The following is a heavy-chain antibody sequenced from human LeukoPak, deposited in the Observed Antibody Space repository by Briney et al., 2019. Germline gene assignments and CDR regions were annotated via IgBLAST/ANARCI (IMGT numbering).Heavy chain of an antibody. J-gene: IGHJ4*02. Sequence: ASVKVSCKVSGYTLTKLSMHWGRQAPGQGLEWMGGFDPEDGETIYAQKFQGRVTMTEDTSTDTAYMELSSLRSEDTAVYYCAQKSSSWTNFDYWGQGTLVTVSS. V-gene: IGHV1-24*01. D-gene: IGHD6-13*01. CDR2: FDPEDGET. CDR1: GYTLTKLS. CDR3: AQKSSSWTNFDY.